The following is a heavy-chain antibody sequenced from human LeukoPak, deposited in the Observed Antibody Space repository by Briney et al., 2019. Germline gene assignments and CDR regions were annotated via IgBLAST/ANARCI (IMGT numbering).Heavy chain of an antibody. CDR2: ISSSSTI. D-gene: IGHD2-2*01. Sequence: GGSLRLSCAASGFTFSSYSMNWVRQAPGKGLEWVSYISSSSTIYYADSVKGRFTISRDNAKNSLYLQMNSLRAEDTAVYYCARGTDDYWGQGTLVTVSS. CDR1: GFTFSSYS. V-gene: IGHV3-48*04. CDR3: ARGTDDY. J-gene: IGHJ4*02.